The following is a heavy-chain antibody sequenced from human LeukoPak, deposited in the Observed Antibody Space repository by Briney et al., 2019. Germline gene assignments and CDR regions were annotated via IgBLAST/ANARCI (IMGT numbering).Heavy chain of an antibody. CDR3: TRRAGVGHFDY. J-gene: IGHJ4*02. V-gene: IGHV5-51*01. Sequence: GESLKISCKSSGYSFTNYWIGWVRQMPGKGLEWMGIIYPGDSDTIYSPSFQGQVTISADKSINTAYLQCSSLNASYIAMYYCTRRAGVGHFDYWGQGTLVTVSS. CDR1: GYSFTNYW. D-gene: IGHD2-8*01. CDR2: IYPGDSDT.